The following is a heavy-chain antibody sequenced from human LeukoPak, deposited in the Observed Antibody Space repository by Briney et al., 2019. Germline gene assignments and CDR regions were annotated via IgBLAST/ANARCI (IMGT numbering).Heavy chain of an antibody. CDR2: IKEDGSQE. J-gene: IGHJ4*02. V-gene: IGHV3-7*01. CDR1: GFTFSSYA. CDR3: AKGGAPFAESAY. Sequence: GGSLRLSCAASGFTFSSYAMSWVRQAPGKGLEWVANIKEDGSQEYYVDSVRGRFTISRDNARNSVYLQMNSLRAEDTAVYYCAKGGAPFAESAYWGQGTLVTVPS. D-gene: IGHD3-10*01.